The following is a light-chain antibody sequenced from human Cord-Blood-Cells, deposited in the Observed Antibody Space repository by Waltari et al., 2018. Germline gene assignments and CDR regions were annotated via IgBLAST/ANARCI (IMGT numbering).Light chain of an antibody. CDR2: GAS. V-gene: IGKV3-20*01. CDR3: QQSYSTPQT. J-gene: IGKJ1*01. Sequence: EIVLTQSPGTLSLSPGERATLSRRASQSVSSSYLAWYQQKPGQAPRLLIYGASSRATGIPDRFSGSGSGTDFTLTISRLEPEDFATYYCQQSYSTPQTFGQGTKVEIK. CDR1: QSVSSSY.